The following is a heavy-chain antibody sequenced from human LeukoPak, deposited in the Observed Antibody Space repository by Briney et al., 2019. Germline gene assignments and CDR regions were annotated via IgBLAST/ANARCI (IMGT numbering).Heavy chain of an antibody. CDR2: IYTTGST. J-gene: IGHJ6*02. CDR1: GGSISSGSYY. CDR3: ARVRGSYYYYYGMDV. V-gene: IGHV4-61*02. D-gene: IGHD3-16*01. Sequence: PSETLSLTCTVSGGSISSGSYYWSWIRQPAGKGLEWIGRIYTTGSTNYNPSLKSRVTISVDTSKNQFSLKLSSVTTANTAVYYCARVRGSYYYYYGMDVWGQGTTVTVSS.